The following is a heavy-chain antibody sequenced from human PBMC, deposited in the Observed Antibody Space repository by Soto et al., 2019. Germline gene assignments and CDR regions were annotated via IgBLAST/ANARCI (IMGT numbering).Heavy chain of an antibody. CDR2: INPILSMS. V-gene: IGHV1-69*02. CDR3: ASSYGSGYRAFDY. CDR1: GDTFTFYS. J-gene: IGHJ4*02. D-gene: IGHD3-10*01. Sequence: QVQLVQSGAEVKRPGSSVKVSCKASGDTFTFYSINWVRQAPGLGLEWMGRINPILSMSNYAQRFQGRVTMPADQSTSTAYMELSSLRSEDTAIYYCASSYGSGYRAFDYWGQGALVTVYS.